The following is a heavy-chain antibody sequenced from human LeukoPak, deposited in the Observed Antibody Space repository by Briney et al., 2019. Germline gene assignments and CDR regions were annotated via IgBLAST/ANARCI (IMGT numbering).Heavy chain of an antibody. V-gene: IGHV1-46*01. CDR1: GYTFTSYY. J-gene: IGHJ4*02. D-gene: IGHD2-21*02. Sequence: ASVKVSCKASGYTFTSYYMHWVRQAPGQGLEWMGIINPSGGSTSYAQKFQGRVTMTRDTSTSTVYMELSSLRSEDTAVYYCARVSTPYCGGDCYSYYFDYWSQGTLVTVSS. CDR2: INPSGGST. CDR3: ARVSTPYCGGDCYSYYFDY.